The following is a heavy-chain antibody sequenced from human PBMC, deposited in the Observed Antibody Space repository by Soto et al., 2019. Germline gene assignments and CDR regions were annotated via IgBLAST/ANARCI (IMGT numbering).Heavy chain of an antibody. D-gene: IGHD5-18*01. CDR3: ARLFGYSYGASDV. J-gene: IGHJ3*01. Sequence: PSETLSLTCTVSDGSISSNGYYWGWIRQPPGKGLEWIGSIYYSGSTYYNPSLKSRVTISVDTSKNQFSLKLSSVTAADTAVYYCARLFGYSYGASDVWGQGTMVTGSS. CDR2: IYYSGST. V-gene: IGHV4-39*01. CDR1: DGSISSNGYY.